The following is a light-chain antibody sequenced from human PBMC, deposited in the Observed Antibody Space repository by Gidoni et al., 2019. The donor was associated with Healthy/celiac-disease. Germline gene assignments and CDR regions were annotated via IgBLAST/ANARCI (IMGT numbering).Light chain of an antibody. CDR2: AAS. V-gene: IGKV1-8*01. J-gene: IGKJ1*01. Sequence: AIRITQSPSSLPASTGDRVNITCRASQGISSYLAWYQQKPGKAPKLLIYAASTLQSGVPSRFSGSGSGTDFTLTISCLQSEDFATYYCQQYYSYPPTFGQGTKVEIK. CDR3: QQYYSYPPT. CDR1: QGISSY.